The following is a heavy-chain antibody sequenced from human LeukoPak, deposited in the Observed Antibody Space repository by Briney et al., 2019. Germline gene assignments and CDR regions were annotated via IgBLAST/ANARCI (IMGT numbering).Heavy chain of an antibody. CDR2: IIPILGIA. V-gene: IGHV1-69*04. J-gene: IGHJ4*02. D-gene: IGHD3-22*01. CDR3: ARDPYDSSGYYYD. CDR1: GGTFSSYA. Sequence: SVKVSCKASGGTFSSYAISWVRQAPGQGLEWMGRIIPILGIANYAQKFQGRVTITADKSTSTAYTELSSLRSEDTAVYYCARDPYDSSGYYYDWGQGTLVTVSS.